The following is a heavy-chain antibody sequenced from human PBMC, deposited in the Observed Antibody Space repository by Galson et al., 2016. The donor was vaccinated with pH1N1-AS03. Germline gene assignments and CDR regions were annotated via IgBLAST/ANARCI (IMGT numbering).Heavy chain of an antibody. D-gene: IGHD2-21*01. J-gene: IGHJ5*02. V-gene: IGHV4-39*07. CDR2: IYYSGST. Sequence: ETLSLTCTVSGGSISSSSYYWGWIRQPPGKGLEWIGSIYYSGSTYYNPSLKSRVTISIDTSKNHFSLKLSSVPAADTAIYYCARVTLLNAVIWFDPWGQGTLVTVSS. CDR3: ARVTLLNAVIWFDP. CDR1: GGSISSSSYY.